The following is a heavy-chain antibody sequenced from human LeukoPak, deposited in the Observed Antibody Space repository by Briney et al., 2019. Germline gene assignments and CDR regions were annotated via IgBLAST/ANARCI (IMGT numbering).Heavy chain of an antibody. CDR3: ARTDREGGNSPPADY. Sequence: GESLKISCKGSGYSFTSYWIGWVRQMPGKGLEGMGIIYPGDSDTRYSPSFQGQVTISADKSISTAYLQWSSLKASDTAMYYCARTDREGGNSPPADYWGQGTLVTVSS. J-gene: IGHJ4*02. V-gene: IGHV5-51*01. D-gene: IGHD4-23*01. CDR2: IYPGDSDT. CDR1: GYSFTSYW.